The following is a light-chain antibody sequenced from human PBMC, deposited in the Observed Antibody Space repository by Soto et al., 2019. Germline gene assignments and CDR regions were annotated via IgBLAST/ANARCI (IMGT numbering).Light chain of an antibody. CDR3: TSHTTTSTLV. J-gene: IGLJ2*01. Sequence: QSVLTQPASVSGSPGQSLTISCTGTSSDVGRYNYVSWYQQHPAKAPRLLIYEVSHRPSGVSNRFSGSKSGNTASLTISGLQAEDEADYYCTSHTTTSTLVFGGGTKLTVL. CDR1: SSDVGRYNY. V-gene: IGLV2-14*01. CDR2: EVS.